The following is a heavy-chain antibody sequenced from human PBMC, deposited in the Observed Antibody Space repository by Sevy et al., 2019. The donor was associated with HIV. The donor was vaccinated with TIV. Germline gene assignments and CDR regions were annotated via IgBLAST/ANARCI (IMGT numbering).Heavy chain of an antibody. J-gene: IGHJ6*02. D-gene: IGHD3-10*01. CDR3: TRLRGTISAYYYFGMDV. Sequence: GESLKISCTASGFTFGDYAMSWIRQTPGRGLEWVGFIRSKTYGGTTEYAESVKDRFTISRDDSKSIAYLQMNSLKTEDTALYYCTRLRGTISAYYYFGMDVWGQGTTVTVSS. V-gene: IGHV3-49*03. CDR1: GFTFGDYA. CDR2: IRSKTYGGTT.